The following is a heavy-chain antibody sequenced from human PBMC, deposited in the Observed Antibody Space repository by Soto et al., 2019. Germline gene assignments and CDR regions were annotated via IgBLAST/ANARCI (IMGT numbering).Heavy chain of an antibody. D-gene: IGHD4-17*01. V-gene: IGHV3-30-3*01. J-gene: IGHJ6*02. CDR1: GFTFSSYA. CDR3: ARVDGDYYYGMDV. Sequence: QVQLVESGGGVVQPGRSLRLSCAASGFTFSSYAMHWVRQAPGKGLEWVAVISYDGSNKYYADSVKGRFTISRDNSKNPLYLQMNSLRAEDTAVYYCARVDGDYYYGMDVWGQGTTVTVSS. CDR2: ISYDGSNK.